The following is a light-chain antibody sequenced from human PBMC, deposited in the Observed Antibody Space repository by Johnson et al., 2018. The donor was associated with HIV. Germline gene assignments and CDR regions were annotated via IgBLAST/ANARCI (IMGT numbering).Light chain of an antibody. CDR3: GTWDSSLSTYV. CDR2: DNN. Sequence: QSVLTQPPSVSAAQGQKVTISCSGTSSNIGNHYVSWYQLLPGTAPKLLIYDNNQRPSGIPDRFSVSKSGTSATLGITGLQTGDEADYYCGTWDSSLSTYVFGTGTKVTVL. CDR1: SSNIGNHY. V-gene: IGLV1-51*01. J-gene: IGLJ1*01.